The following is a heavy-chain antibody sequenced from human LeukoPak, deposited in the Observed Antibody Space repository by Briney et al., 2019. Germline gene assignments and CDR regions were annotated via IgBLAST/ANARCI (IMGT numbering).Heavy chain of an antibody. Sequence: SETLSLTCTVSGSSISSYYWSWIRQPAGKGLEWIGRIYTSGSTNYNPSLKSRVTMSVDTSKNQFSLKLSSVTAADTAVYYCARDGLNSWHFDYWGQGTLVTVSS. CDR3: ARDGLNSWHFDY. CDR2: IYTSGST. CDR1: GSSISSYY. D-gene: IGHD6-13*01. V-gene: IGHV4-4*07. J-gene: IGHJ4*02.